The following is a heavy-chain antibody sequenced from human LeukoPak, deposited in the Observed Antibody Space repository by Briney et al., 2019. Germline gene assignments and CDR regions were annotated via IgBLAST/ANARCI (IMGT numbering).Heavy chain of an antibody. CDR2: IFVGAP. J-gene: IGHJ4*02. CDR3: ARTSGVLRYFGRFDY. D-gene: IGHD3-9*01. CDR1: GGSLSTSNYY. V-gene: IGHV4-39*07. Sequence: PSETLSLTCTVSGGSLSTSNYYWGWLRQPPGTGLEWIGNIFVGAPNSPSLRSRVTISLDTSRNQFSLKLNSVTAADTAVYYCARTSGVLRYFGRFDYWGQGTLVTVSS.